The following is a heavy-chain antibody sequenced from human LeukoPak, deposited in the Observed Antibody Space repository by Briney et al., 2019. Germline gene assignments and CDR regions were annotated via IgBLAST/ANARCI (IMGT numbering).Heavy chain of an antibody. CDR3: ASGSLLPDAFDI. D-gene: IGHD3-10*01. J-gene: IGHJ3*02. V-gene: IGHV4-59*08. CDR1: GGSISSYY. CDR2: IYYSGST. Sequence: SETLSLTCTVSGGSISSYYWSWIRQPPGKGLEWIGYIYYSGSTNYNPSLKSRVTLSVDTSKNQFSLKLSSVTAADTAVYYCASGSLLPDAFDIWGQGTMVTVSS.